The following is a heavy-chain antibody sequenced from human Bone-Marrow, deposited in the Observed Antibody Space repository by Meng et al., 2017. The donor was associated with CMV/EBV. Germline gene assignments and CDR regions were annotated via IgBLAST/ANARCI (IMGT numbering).Heavy chain of an antibody. CDR3: ARDEPTTVADFDY. CDR2: IIPIFGTA. D-gene: IGHD4-11*01. Sequence: CKPSEGNFSSSAISWVRQAPGQGLEWMGGIIPIFGTANYAQKFQGRVTITADESTSTAYMELSSLRSEDTAVYYCARDEPTTVADFDYWGQGTLVTVSS. J-gene: IGHJ4*02. V-gene: IGHV1-69*01. CDR1: EGNFSSSA.